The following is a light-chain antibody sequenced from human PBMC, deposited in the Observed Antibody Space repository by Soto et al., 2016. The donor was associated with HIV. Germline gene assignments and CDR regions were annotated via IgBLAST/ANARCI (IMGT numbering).Light chain of an antibody. CDR3: QAWDSNTCF. J-gene: IGLJ1*01. Sequence: SYELTQPPSVSVSPGQTASITCSIDKLGDKYVSWYKQKPGQSPVLVIYEDNKRPSGIPERFSGSNSGNTATLTISGTQALDEADYHCQAWDSNTCFFGTGTKVTVL. V-gene: IGLV3-1*01. CDR2: EDN. CDR1: KLGDKY.